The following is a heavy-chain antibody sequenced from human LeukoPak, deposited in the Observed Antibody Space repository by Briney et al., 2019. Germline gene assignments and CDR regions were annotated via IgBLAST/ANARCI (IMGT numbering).Heavy chain of an antibody. Sequence: AASVKVSCKASGGTFSSYAISWVRQAPGQGLEWMGRIIPILGIADYAQKFQGRVTITADKSTSTAYMELSSLRAEDTAIYYCATEPSRSYSFDHLDFWGLGTPVTVSS. J-gene: IGHJ4*02. V-gene: IGHV1-69*04. D-gene: IGHD5-12*01. CDR2: IIPILGIA. CDR3: ATEPSRSYSFDHLDF. CDR1: GGTFSSYA.